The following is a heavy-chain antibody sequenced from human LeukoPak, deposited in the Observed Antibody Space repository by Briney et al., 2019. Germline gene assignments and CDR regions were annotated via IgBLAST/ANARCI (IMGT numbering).Heavy chain of an antibody. CDR3: AGLGSTVEGRIDP. J-gene: IGHJ5*02. CDR1: GYHFTGYH. Sequence: ASVKVPCKASGYHFTGYHVHWVRQAPGQGLEWMGRISTDTGDTDNAQNFQGRLTMTRDTSINTAYMELTSLTSDDTAVYYCAGLGSTVEGRIDPWGQGTPVTVSS. D-gene: IGHD5/OR15-5a*01. V-gene: IGHV1-2*02. CDR2: ISTDTGDT.